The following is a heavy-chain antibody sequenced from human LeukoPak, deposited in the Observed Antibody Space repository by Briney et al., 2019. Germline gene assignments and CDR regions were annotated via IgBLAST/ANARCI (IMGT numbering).Heavy chain of an antibody. Sequence: SETLSLTCAVYGGSFSGYYWSWIRQPSGKGLEWIGEINHSGSTNYNPSLKSRVTISVDTSKNQFSLKLSSVTAADTAVYYCARGTYYDFWSGYYLPVTNWFDPWGQGTLVTVSS. CDR3: ARGTYYDFWSGYYLPVTNWFDP. CDR1: GGSFSGYY. CDR2: INHSGST. D-gene: IGHD3-3*01. V-gene: IGHV4-34*01. J-gene: IGHJ5*02.